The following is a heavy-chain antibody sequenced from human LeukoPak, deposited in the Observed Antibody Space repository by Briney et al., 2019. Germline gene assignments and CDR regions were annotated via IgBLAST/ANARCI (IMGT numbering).Heavy chain of an antibody. CDR1: GFTFSSYA. J-gene: IGHJ6*03. CDR3: ARERPGIAAAGTPYYYYYYMDV. CDR2: INWNGGST. V-gene: IGHV3-20*04. Sequence: GGSLRLSCAASGFTFSSYAMSWVRQAPGKGLEWVSGINWNGGSTGYADSVKGRFTISRDNAKNSLYLQMNSLRAEDTALYYCARERPGIAAAGTPYYYYYYMDVWGKGTTVTVSS. D-gene: IGHD6-13*01.